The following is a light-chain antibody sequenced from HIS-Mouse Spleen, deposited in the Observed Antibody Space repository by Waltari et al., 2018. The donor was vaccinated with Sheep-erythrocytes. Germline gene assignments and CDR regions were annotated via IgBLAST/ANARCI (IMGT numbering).Light chain of an antibody. CDR2: AES. CDR3: QQLNSYPPA. CDR1: QGLSSY. Sequence: DIQLTQSPSFLSASVGDRVTITCRASQGLSSYLAWYQQKPGKAPKLLSYAESTLQSGVPSRFSGSGSGTEFTLTISSLQPEDFATYYCQQLNSYPPAFGPGTKVDIK. J-gene: IGKJ3*01. V-gene: IGKV1-9*01.